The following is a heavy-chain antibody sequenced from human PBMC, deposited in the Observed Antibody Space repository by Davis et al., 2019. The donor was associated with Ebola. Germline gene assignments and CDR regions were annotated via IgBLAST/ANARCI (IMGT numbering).Heavy chain of an antibody. D-gene: IGHD2-21*01. CDR2: INPSGGST. CDR1: GYTFNSYY. V-gene: IGHV1-46*02. CDR3: ARGRGHYEYSGGDY. Sequence: ASVKVSCKASGYTFNSYYIHWVRQAPGQGLEWMGIINPSGGSTTYAQKFQGRVTMTRDTSTRTVYMELSSLISEDTAVYYCARGRGHYEYSGGDYWGQGTLVIVSS. J-gene: IGHJ4*02.